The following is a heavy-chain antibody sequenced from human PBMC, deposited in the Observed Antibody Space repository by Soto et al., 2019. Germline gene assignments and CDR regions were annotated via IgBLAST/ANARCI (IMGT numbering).Heavy chain of an antibody. Sequence: QVQLQESGPGLVKPSETLSLTCTVSGGSISSYYWSWIRQPPGKGLEWIGDIKYSGSSRYNPSLKSRVSISLDTSNSQFSLKLSSVTNADTAVYYCARSGWFGESGYFDYWGQGTLVTASS. D-gene: IGHD3-10*01. J-gene: IGHJ4*02. V-gene: IGHV4-59*01. CDR3: ARSGWFGESGYFDY. CDR1: GGSISSYY. CDR2: IKYSGSS.